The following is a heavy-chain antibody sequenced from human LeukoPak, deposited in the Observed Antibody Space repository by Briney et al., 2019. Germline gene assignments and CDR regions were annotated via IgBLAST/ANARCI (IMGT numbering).Heavy chain of an antibody. D-gene: IGHD3-10*01. J-gene: IGHJ3*02. Sequence: ASVKVSCKVSGYTLTELSMHWARQAPGKGLEWMGGFDPEDGETIYAQKFQGRVTMTEDTSTDTAYMELSSLRSEDTAVYYCATLMVRGVTDAFDIWGQGTMVTVSS. CDR2: FDPEDGET. CDR3: ATLMVRGVTDAFDI. V-gene: IGHV1-24*01. CDR1: GYTLTELS.